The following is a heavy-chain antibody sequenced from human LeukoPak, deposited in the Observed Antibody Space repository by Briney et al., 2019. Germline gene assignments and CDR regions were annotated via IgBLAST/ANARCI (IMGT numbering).Heavy chain of an antibody. V-gene: IGHV3-48*02. CDR2: ISSSSSTI. J-gene: IGHJ4*02. CDR3: ARDLFFDAY. D-gene: IGHD3-3*01. Sequence: GGSLRLSCAASGFTFSSYSMNWVRQAPGKGLEWVSYISSSSSTIYYADSVKGRFTISRDNAKNSLYLRMNSLRDEDTAVYYCARDLFFDAYWGQGTLVTVSS. CDR1: GFTFSSYS.